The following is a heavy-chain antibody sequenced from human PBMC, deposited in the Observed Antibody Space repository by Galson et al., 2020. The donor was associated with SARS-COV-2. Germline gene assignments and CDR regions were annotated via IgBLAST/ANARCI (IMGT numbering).Heavy chain of an antibody. D-gene: IGHD3-22*01. J-gene: IGHJ3*02. CDR1: GYTFTGYY. CDR3: ARGSFYYDSSGSGGAFDI. Sequence: ASVKVSCKASGYTFTGYYMHWVRQAPGQGLEWMGWINPNSGGTNYAQKFQGRVTMTRDTSITTGNMELSRLRSDDTAVYYCARGSFYYDSSGSGGAFDIWGQGTMVTVSS. V-gene: IGHV1-2*02. CDR2: INPNSGGT.